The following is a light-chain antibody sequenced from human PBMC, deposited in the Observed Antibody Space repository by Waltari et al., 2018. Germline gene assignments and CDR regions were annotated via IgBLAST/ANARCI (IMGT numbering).Light chain of an antibody. V-gene: IGLV3-21*04. Sequence: SYVLTQPPSVSVAPGETARITCGGDNIGSYSVHWYQQKPRQAPVLVIFYDSDRPSGCPARVSGSNSGNTATMTITSVEAGDEARYYCQVWHPDIDPGVFGTGTEVTVL. CDR1: NIGSYS. J-gene: IGLJ1*01. CDR3: QVWHPDIDPGV. CDR2: YDS.